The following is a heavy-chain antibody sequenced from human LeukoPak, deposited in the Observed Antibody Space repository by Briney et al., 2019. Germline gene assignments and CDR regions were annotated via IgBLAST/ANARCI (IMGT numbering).Heavy chain of an antibody. CDR2: IYPLDSDT. CDR1: GYTFTTYW. CDR3: ARSRGAANNWFDP. D-gene: IGHD1-26*01. Sequence: GESLKISCKGSGYTFTTYWIGWVRQMPGKGLEWMGVIYPLDSDTRYNPSSQGQVTISADKSVNTAYLQWSSLKASDSAKYYCARSRGAANNWFDPWGQGTLVTVSS. J-gene: IGHJ5*02. V-gene: IGHV5-51*01.